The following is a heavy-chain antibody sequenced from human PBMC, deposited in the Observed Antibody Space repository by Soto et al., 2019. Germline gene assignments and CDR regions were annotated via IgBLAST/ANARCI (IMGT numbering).Heavy chain of an antibody. V-gene: IGHV4-34*01. J-gene: IGHJ4*02. CDR1: GGSFSGYY. D-gene: IGHD5-12*01. CDR3: ARDVSGYDYAY. CDR2: INHSGST. Sequence: QVQLQQWGAGLLKPSETLSLTCAVYGGSFSGYYWSWIRQPPGKGLEWIGEINHSGSTNYNPSLKSRVTISVDTSKNQFSLKLSSVTAADTAVYYCARDVSGYDYAYWGQGTLVTVSS.